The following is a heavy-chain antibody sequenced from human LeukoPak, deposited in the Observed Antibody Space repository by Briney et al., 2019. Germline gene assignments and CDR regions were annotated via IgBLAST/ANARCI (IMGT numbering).Heavy chain of an antibody. CDR2: ISSSSSYT. V-gene: IGHV3-11*05. J-gene: IGHJ5*02. D-gene: IGHD2-15*01. Sequence: GGSLRLSCAASGFTFSDYYMSWIRQAPGKGLEWVSDISSSSSYTNYADSVKGRFTISRDNAKNSLYLQMNSPRAEDTAVYYCARDRYCSGGSCYRNWFDPWGQGTLVTVSS. CDR1: GFTFSDYY. CDR3: ARDRYCSGGSCYRNWFDP.